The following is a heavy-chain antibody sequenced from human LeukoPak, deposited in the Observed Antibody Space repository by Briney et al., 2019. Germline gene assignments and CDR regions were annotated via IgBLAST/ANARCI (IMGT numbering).Heavy chain of an antibody. CDR1: GGSISSSSYY. CDR2: IYYSGST. Sequence: PSETLSLTCTVSGGSISSSSYYWGWIRQPPGKGLEWIGSIYYSGSTYYNPSLKSRVTISVDTSKNQFSLKLSSVTAADTAVYYCARGAGLRWLQLRPFDYWGQGTLVTVSS. V-gene: IGHV4-39*07. D-gene: IGHD5-24*01. CDR3: ARGAGLRWLQLRPFDY. J-gene: IGHJ4*02.